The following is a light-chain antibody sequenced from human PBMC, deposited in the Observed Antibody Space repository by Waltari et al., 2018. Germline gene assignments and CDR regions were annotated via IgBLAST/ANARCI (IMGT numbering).Light chain of an antibody. V-gene: IGKV4-1*01. Sequence: DIVMTPSPDSLAVSLGERATIHCKSSPSVLYSSNNKNYLAWYQQNLGQPPKLLIYWASTRESGVPDRFSGSGSGTDFTLTISSLQAEDVAVYYCQQYYSTPWTFGQGTKVEIK. CDR1: PSVLYSSNNKNY. CDR3: QQYYSTPWT. CDR2: WAS. J-gene: IGKJ1*01.